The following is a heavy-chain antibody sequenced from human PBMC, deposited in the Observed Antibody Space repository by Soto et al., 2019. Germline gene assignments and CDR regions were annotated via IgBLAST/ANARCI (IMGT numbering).Heavy chain of an antibody. J-gene: IGHJ4*02. Sequence: GGSLRLCCAASGFTFSNSWMTWVRQAPGKGLEWVAHIKQDGGEKYYVDSVKGRFTISRDNAKTSLYLQMNSLRAEDTAVYYCARITFYASGTYYWTFWGQGTLVTVSS. CDR1: GFTFSNSW. CDR2: IKQDGGEK. CDR3: ARITFYASGTYYWTF. D-gene: IGHD3-10*01. V-gene: IGHV3-7*03.